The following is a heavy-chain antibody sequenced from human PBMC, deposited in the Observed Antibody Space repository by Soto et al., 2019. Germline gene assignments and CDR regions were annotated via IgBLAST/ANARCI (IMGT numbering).Heavy chain of an antibody. V-gene: IGHV2-5*02. CDR3: AHAGDYDLLSFDH. CDR1: GFSLTTTSMG. D-gene: IGHD4-17*01. Sequence: QITLKESSPPLVRPAQTLTLTCAFSGFSLTTTSMGVAWIRQPPGKALEWLALIYWDDDQRYSPSLKDRLTISKDTSRRRVVLTISNMNPEDTGTYFCAHAGDYDLLSFDHWGPGTLVTVSS. J-gene: IGHJ4*02. CDR2: IYWDDDQ.